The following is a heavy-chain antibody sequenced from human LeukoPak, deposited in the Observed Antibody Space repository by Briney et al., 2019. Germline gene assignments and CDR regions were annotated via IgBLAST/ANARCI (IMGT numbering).Heavy chain of an antibody. Sequence: GGSLRLSCAASGFTFRSNSMSWVHQAPGKGLEWVSAITGTGENTYYADFVKGRFTISRDNSNNTLYLQMNSLRAEDTAVYYCAKIGGYFDYWGQGTLVTVSS. CDR3: AKIGGYFDY. CDR1: GFTFRSNS. J-gene: IGHJ4*02. V-gene: IGHV3-23*01. D-gene: IGHD3-10*01. CDR2: ITGTGENT.